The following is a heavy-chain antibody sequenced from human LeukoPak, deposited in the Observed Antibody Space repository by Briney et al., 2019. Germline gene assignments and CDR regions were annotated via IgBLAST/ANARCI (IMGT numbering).Heavy chain of an antibody. Sequence: ASVKVSCKASGYTFTSYGISWVRQAPGQGLEWMGWISAYNGNTNYAQKLQGRVTMTTDTSTSTAYMELRSLRSDDTAVYYCARAGAHYYASGSPLDYWGQGTLVTVSS. CDR2: ISAYNGNT. CDR1: GYTFTSYG. CDR3: ARAGAHYYASGSPLDY. J-gene: IGHJ4*02. D-gene: IGHD3-10*01. V-gene: IGHV1-18*01.